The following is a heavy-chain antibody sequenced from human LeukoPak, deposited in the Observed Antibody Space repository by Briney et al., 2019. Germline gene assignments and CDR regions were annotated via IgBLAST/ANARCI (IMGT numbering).Heavy chain of an antibody. CDR3: ARGLESAVSFDY. J-gene: IGHJ4*02. CDR2: IKQDGSEK. Sequence: GGSLRLSCAASGFTFSSYWMSWVRQAPGKGLEWVANIKQDGSEKYYVDSMKGRFTISRDNARNSLYLQMNSLRAEDTAVYYCARGLESAVSFDYWGQGTLATVSS. CDR1: GFTFSSYW. V-gene: IGHV3-7*01.